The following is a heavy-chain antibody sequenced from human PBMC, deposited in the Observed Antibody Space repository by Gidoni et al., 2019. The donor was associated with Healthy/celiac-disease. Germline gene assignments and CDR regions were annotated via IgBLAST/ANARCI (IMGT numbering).Heavy chain of an antibody. D-gene: IGHD3-9*01. J-gene: IGHJ6*02. Sequence: QVQLVQSGAEVKKPGASVKVSCKASGYTFTSYGISWVRQAPGQGLEWMGWISAYNGNTNYAQKLQGRVTMTTDTSTSTAYMELRRLRSDDTAVYYCARDFYDILTGTDYYYFYGMDVWGQGTTVTVSS. V-gene: IGHV1-18*01. CDR3: ARDFYDILTGTDYYYFYGMDV. CDR2: ISAYNGNT. CDR1: GYTFTSYG.